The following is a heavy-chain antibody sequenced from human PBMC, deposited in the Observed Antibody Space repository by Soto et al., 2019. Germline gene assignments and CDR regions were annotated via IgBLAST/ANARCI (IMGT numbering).Heavy chain of an antibody. D-gene: IGHD6-19*01. Sequence: VQLVESGGGLLQSGGSLRLSCAASGFTFSTHSMNWVRQAPGKGLEWVSYVSSHSSTTYYADSVRGRSSISRDNAENSLYLQMNSLRDEDTAVYYCVRDASGGSYLNYFDLWGQGTLVTVSS. V-gene: IGHV3-48*02. CDR3: VRDASGGSYLNYFDL. CDR2: VSSHSSTT. J-gene: IGHJ5*02. CDR1: GFTFSTHS.